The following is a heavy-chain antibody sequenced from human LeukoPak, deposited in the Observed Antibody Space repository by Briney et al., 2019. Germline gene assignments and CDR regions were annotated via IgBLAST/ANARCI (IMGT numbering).Heavy chain of an antibody. J-gene: IGHJ4*02. V-gene: IGHV1-58*02. CDR3: ATRYDFWSGPDFDY. D-gene: IGHD3-3*01. CDR2: IVVGSGNT. CDR1: GFTFTSSA. Sequence: ASVKVSCKXSGFTFTSSAMQWVRQARGQRLEWIGWIVVGSGNTNYAQKFQERVTITRDMSTSTAYMELSSLRSEDTAVYYCATRYDFWSGPDFDYWGQGTLVTVSS.